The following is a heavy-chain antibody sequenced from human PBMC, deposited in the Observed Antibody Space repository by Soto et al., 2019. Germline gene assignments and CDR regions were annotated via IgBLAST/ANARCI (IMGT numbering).Heavy chain of an antibody. V-gene: IGHV1-69*06. CDR1: GGTFSSYA. CDR3: ARGGPKAAGYYYGMDV. CDR2: IIPIFGTA. J-gene: IGHJ6*02. D-gene: IGHD2-15*01. Sequence: SVKVSCKASGGTFSSYAISWVRQAPGQGLEWMGGIIPIFGTANYAQKFQGRVTITADKSTSTAYMELSSLRSEDTAVYYCARGGPKAAGYYYGMDVWGQGTTVTVS.